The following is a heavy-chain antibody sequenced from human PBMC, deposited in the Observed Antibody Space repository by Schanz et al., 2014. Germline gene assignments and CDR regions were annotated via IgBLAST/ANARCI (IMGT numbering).Heavy chain of an antibody. J-gene: IGHJ6*02. CDR3: ARVQDDILTGSEYYYGMDV. D-gene: IGHD3-9*01. CDR2: ISTSNGNT. Sequence: QAQVMQSGAEEKTPGASVKVSCTASGYTFTDYGVIWVRQAPVQGLEWMGWISTSNGNTNYIQKLQGRVTMTTDTSTSTAYMELRSLRSDDTAVYYCARVQDDILTGSEYYYGMDVWGQGTTVTVSS. V-gene: IGHV1-18*01. CDR1: GYTFTDYG.